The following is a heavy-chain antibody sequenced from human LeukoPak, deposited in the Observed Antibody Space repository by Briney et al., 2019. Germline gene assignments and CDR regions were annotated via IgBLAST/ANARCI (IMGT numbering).Heavy chain of an antibody. Sequence: PGGSLRLSCAASGFTFSSYGMHWVRQAPGKGLEWVAVIWYDGSNKYYADSVKGRFTISRDNSKNTLYLQMNSLRAEDTAVYYCARDAWFGEIIDYYGMDVWGQGTTVTVSS. V-gene: IGHV3-33*01. J-gene: IGHJ6*02. CDR3: ARDAWFGEIIDYYGMDV. CDR2: IWYDGSNK. D-gene: IGHD3-10*01. CDR1: GFTFSSYG.